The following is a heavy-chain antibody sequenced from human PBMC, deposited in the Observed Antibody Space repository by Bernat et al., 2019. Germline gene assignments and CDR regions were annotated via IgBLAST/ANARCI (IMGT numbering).Heavy chain of an antibody. V-gene: IGHV3-30*01. CDR2: ISDTGSDK. CDR1: GSSFSNYA. Sequence: QVQLVESGGGVVQPGRSLRISCAASGSSFSNYAMHWVRQAPGNGLDWVAVISDTGSDKHYADSVKGRFTISRDNSKNTLDLLMNSLIAEDPAVYYCARDRQQLVPFDYWGQGTLVTVSS. CDR3: ARDRQQLVPFDY. D-gene: IGHD6-6*01. J-gene: IGHJ4*02.